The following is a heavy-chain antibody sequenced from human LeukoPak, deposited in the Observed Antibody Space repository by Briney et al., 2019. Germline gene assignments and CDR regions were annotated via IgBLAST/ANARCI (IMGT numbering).Heavy chain of an antibody. CDR3: ARALYDSSGYYFDY. CDR1: GFTFSNYG. Sequence: PGGTLRLSCVASGFTFSNYGMNWVRQAPGKGLEWVSGIVGSGVTTYYADSVKGRFTISRDNSKNTLYLHMNGLRVEDTAVYYCARALYDSSGYYFDYWGQGTLVTVSS. CDR2: IVGSGVTT. V-gene: IGHV3-23*01. D-gene: IGHD3-22*01. J-gene: IGHJ4*02.